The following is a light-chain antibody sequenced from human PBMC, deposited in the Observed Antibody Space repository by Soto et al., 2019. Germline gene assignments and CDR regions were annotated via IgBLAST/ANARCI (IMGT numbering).Light chain of an antibody. V-gene: IGKV2-28*01. J-gene: IGKJ5*01. Sequence: DIVMTQSPISLPVTPGEPASISCRSSQSLLYTTGNNHLDWYLQKPGQPPQLLIYWGSNRASGVPDRFSGSGSGTDFTLKISRVEADDVGVYYCMQGRQFPATFGQGTRLDIK. CDR1: QSLLYTTGNNH. CDR3: MQGRQFPAT. CDR2: WGS.